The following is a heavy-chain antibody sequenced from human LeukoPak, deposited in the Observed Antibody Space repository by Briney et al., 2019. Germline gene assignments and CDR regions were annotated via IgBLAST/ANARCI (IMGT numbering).Heavy chain of an antibody. CDR3: ARGHYYDSSGSHNWFDP. V-gene: IGHV1-2*04. D-gene: IGHD3-22*01. Sequence: ASVKVSCKASGYTFTGYYMHWVRQAPGQGLEWMGWINPNSGGTNYAQKFQGWVTMTRDTSISTAYMELSRLRSDDTAVYYCARGHYYDSSGSHNWFDPWGQGTLVTVSS. CDR1: GYTFTGYY. J-gene: IGHJ5*02. CDR2: INPNSGGT.